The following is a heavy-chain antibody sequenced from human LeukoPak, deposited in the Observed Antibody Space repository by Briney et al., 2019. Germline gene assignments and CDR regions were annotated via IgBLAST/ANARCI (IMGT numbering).Heavy chain of an antibody. CDR1: GFTFSNYW. J-gene: IGHJ6*02. CDR2: IKQDGSEE. V-gene: IGHV3-7*05. D-gene: IGHD6-6*01. Sequence: PGGSLRLSCAASGFTFSNYWMSWVRQAPGEGLEWVANIKQDGSEEVYVDSLKGRFTISRDNAKNSLFLQMNTLRAEDTAVYYCARDPYSSTWSYGMDVWGQGTTVTVSS. CDR3: ARDPYSSTWSYGMDV.